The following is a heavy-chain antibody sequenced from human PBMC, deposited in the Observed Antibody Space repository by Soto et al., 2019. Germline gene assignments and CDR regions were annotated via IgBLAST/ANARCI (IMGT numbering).Heavy chain of an antibody. Sequence: GCSLGLACAASGFSLSSYDMDGVRKATGKGLEWVSAIGTAGDTYYPGSVKGRFTISRENAKNSLYLQMNSLRAEDTAVYYCARVARMEWLLKQDYGMAVWGQGTTVTVSS. J-gene: IGHJ6*02. D-gene: IGHD3-3*01. CDR1: GFSLSSYD. CDR2: IGTAGDT. V-gene: IGHV3-13*01. CDR3: ARVARMEWLLKQDYGMAV.